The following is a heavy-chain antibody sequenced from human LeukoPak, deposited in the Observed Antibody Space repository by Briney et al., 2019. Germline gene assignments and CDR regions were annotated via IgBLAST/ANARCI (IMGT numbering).Heavy chain of an antibody. D-gene: IGHD4-11*01. J-gene: IGHJ4*02. V-gene: IGHV4-34*01. CDR1: GGSFSGYY. CDR2: INHSGST. Sequence: PSETLSLTCAVYGGSFSGYYWSWIRQPPGKGLEWIGEINHSGSTNYNPSLKSRVTISVDTSKNQFSLKLSSVTAADTAVYYCARGHTYDYSNYPIDHWGQGTLVTVSS. CDR3: ARGHTYDYSNYPIDH.